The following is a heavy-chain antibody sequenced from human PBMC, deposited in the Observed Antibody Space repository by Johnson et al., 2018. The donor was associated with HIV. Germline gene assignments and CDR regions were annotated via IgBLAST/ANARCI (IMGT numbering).Heavy chain of an antibody. CDR1: GFTFSSYG. CDR2: IRYDGTNK. V-gene: IGHV3-30*02. CDR3: AKDLDRMSRYYDSSGYYADAFDI. J-gene: IGHJ3*02. Sequence: QVQLVESGGGVVQPGGSLRLSCAASGFTFSSYGIHWVRQAPGKGLEWVAFIRYDGTNKYYADSVKGRVTISRDNSKNTLSMQMNSLRAEDTAVYYCAKDLDRMSRYYDSSGYYADAFDIWGQGTMVTVSS. D-gene: IGHD3-22*01.